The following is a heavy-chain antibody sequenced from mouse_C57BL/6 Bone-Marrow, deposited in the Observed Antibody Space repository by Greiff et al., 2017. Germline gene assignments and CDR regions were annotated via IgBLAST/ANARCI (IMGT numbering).Heavy chain of an antibody. CDR3: ARRGYYGSEGYFDV. J-gene: IGHJ1*03. CDR2: IYPGDGDT. CDR1: GYAFSSSW. D-gene: IGHD1-1*01. Sequence: VHLVESGPELVKPGASVKISCKASGYAFSSSWMNWVKQRPGKGLEWIGRIYPGDGDTNYNGKFKGKATLTADKSSSTAYMQLSSLTSEDSAVYFCARRGYYGSEGYFDVWGTGTTVTVSS. V-gene: IGHV1-82*01.